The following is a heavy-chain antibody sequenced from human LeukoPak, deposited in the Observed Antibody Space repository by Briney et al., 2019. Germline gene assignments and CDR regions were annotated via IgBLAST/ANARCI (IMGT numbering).Heavy chain of an antibody. V-gene: IGHV3-7*01. J-gene: IGHJ4*02. CDR1: GFTFSSYW. D-gene: IGHD3-9*01. CDR3: ARGYLRYFDWLLSSFDY. CDR2: IKQDGSEK. Sequence: PGGSLRLSCAASGFTFSSYWMSWVRQAPGKGLEWVANIKQDGSEKYYVDSVKGRFTISRDNAKNSLYLQMNSLRAEDTAVYYCARGYLRYFDWLLSSFDYWGQGTLVTVSS.